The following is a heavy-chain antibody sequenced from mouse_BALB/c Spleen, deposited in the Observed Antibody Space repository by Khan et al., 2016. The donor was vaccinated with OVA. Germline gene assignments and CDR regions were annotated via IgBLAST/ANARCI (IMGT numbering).Heavy chain of an antibody. CDR2: VSTGGGYT. J-gene: IGHJ3*01. CDR1: GFTFSTYG. V-gene: IGHV5-6*01. CDR3: ARLAYYYDSEGFAY. Sequence: EVQGVESGGDLVKPGGSLKLSCAASGFTFSTYGMSWVRQTPDKRLEWVATVSTGGGYTYYPDSVKGRFTNSRDHAKNTLYLQMSSLKSEDTAMFYCARLAYYYDSEGFAYWGQGTLVTVSA. D-gene: IGHD1-1*01.